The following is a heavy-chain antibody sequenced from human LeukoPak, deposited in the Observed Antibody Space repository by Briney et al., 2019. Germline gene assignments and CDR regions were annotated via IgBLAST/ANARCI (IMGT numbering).Heavy chain of an antibody. V-gene: IGHV3-9*01. J-gene: IGHJ6*02. CDR3: AKDRDYYGMDV. Sequence: GGSLRLSCAASGFTFDDYAMHWVRQAPGKGLEWVSGISWNSGSIGYADSVKGRFTISSDTAKNSLYLQMNSLRAEDTALYYCAKDRDYYGMDVWGQGTTVTVSS. CDR2: ISWNSGSI. CDR1: GFTFDDYA.